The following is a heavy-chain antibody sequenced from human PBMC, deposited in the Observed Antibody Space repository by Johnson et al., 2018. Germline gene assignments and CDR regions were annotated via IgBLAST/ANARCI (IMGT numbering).Heavy chain of an antibody. Sequence: QVQLQESGPGLVKPSETLSLACTISGGSIGGFYWSWIRQLPGKGLEWIGYIYSSGTTRHNSSLKSRVTISLDTSKNPFSLNVYSVTAADTAIYYCAKAPSYKSYFDSWGQGALVTVSS. CDR1: GGSIGGFY. CDR2: IYSSGTT. CDR3: AKAPSYKSYFDS. J-gene: IGHJ4*02. D-gene: IGHD1-14*01. V-gene: IGHV4-59*01.